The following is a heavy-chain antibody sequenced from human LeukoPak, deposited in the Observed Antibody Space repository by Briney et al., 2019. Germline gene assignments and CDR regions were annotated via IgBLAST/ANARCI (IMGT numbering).Heavy chain of an antibody. CDR2: ISSSGRNT. V-gene: IGHV3-23*01. CDR3: AKRDRPCSGDCSAPYYFDY. Sequence: PGGSLRLSCAASGFTFSSFAMSWVRQTPGKGLEWVSSISSSGRNTYYADSVKGRFTISRDNSENTLYLQVSSLRDEDTAMYYCAKRDRPCSGDCSAPYYFDYWGQGTLVTVSS. D-gene: IGHD2-21*02. J-gene: IGHJ4*02. CDR1: GFTFSSFA.